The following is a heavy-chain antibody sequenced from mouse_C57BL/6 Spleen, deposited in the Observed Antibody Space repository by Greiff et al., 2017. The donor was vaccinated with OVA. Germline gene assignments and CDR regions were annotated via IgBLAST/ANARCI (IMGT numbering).Heavy chain of an antibody. CDR1: GYAFSSYW. D-gene: IGHD2-10*02. CDR3: AREGYGNYGSCYYFDY. J-gene: IGHJ2*01. V-gene: IGHV1-80*01. CDR2: IYPGDGDT. Sequence: VLLVESGAELVKPGASVKISCKASGYAFSSYWMNWVKQRPGKGLEWIGQIYPGDGDTNYNGKFKGKATLTADKSSSTAYMQLSSLTSEDAAVYFCAREGYGNYGSCYYFDYWGQGTTLTVSS.